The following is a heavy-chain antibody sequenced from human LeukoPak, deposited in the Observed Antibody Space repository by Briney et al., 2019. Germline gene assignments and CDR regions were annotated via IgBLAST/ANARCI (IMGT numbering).Heavy chain of an antibody. Sequence: SETLSLTCTVSGDSISSYSWSWVRQPPGRGLEWIGYVYYSGSTTYNPSLKSRVTISLDTSKNQFSLKLNSVTAADTAVYYCAGDYTLRSYRLDYWGQGTLVTVSS. CDR3: AGDYTLRSYRLDY. CDR1: GDSISSYS. V-gene: IGHV4-59*12. J-gene: IGHJ4*02. CDR2: VYYSGST. D-gene: IGHD3-10*01.